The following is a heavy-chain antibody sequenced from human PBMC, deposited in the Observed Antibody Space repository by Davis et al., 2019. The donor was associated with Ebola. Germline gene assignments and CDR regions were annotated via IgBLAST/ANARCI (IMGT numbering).Heavy chain of an antibody. D-gene: IGHD6-19*01. CDR1: GFTFSSYW. CDR3: AKSGSSGFLPVYYFDY. V-gene: IGHV3-74*01. CDR2: INSDGSST. Sequence: GESLNISCAASGFTFSSYWMHWVRQAPGKGLVWVSRINSDGSSTSYADSVKCRFTISRDNAKNTLYLQMNSLRAEDTAVYYCAKSGSSGFLPVYYFDYWGQGTLVTVSS. J-gene: IGHJ4*02.